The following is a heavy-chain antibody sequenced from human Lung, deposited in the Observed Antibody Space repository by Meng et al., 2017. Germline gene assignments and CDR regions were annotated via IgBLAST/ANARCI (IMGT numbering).Heavy chain of an antibody. CDR1: GYTFPDYW. V-gene: IGHV1-2*06. D-gene: IGHD6-25*01. CDR2: INPKSGDT. CDR3: ARDEDISAAGKLFGDY. Sequence: QVTLTTYGAEVKKPGASVKVSCKPSGYTFPDYWLHWVRRAPGQGLEWMGRINPKSGDTHYAQKFQARVTMTGDTSISTAYMELSGLRSDDTAMYYCARDEDISAAGKLFGDYWGQGTLVTVSS. J-gene: IGHJ4*02.